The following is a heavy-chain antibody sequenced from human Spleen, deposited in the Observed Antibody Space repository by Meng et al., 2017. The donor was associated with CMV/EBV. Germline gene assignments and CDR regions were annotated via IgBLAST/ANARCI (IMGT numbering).Heavy chain of an antibody. V-gene: IGHV3-15*01. CDR1: GFTFSNAW. D-gene: IGHD2-8*01. Sequence: GESLKISCAASGFTFSNAWMSWVRQAPGKGLEWVGRIKIKSDGETTDDAAPVKGRFTFSRDDSKNTLYLQMSSLKTEDTAVYFCTTARLSCTNGVCYETDFDYWGQGTPVTVSS. J-gene: IGHJ4*02. CDR2: IKIKSDGETT. CDR3: TTARLSCTNGVCYETDFDY.